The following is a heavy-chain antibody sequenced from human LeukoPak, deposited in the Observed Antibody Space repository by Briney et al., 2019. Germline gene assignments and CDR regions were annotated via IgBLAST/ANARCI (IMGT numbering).Heavy chain of an antibody. V-gene: IGHV3-53*01. Sequence: GGSLRLSCAASGFTVSSNYMSWVRQAPGKGLEWVSVIYRGGSTYYADSVKGRFTISRDNSKNTLYLQMNSLRAEDTAVYYCAKDSRDSSGWSDAFDFWGQGTMVTVSS. CDR2: IYRGGST. D-gene: IGHD6-19*01. J-gene: IGHJ3*01. CDR1: GFTVSSNY. CDR3: AKDSRDSSGWSDAFDF.